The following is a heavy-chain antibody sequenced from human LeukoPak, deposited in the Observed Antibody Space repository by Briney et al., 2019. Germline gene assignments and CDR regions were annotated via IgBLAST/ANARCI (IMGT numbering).Heavy chain of an antibody. J-gene: IGHJ6*03. V-gene: IGHV3-21*01. CDR1: GFTFSSYE. D-gene: IGHD1-1*01. CDR3: ARAELERYMDV. CDR2: ISSSSSYI. Sequence: GGSLRLSCAASGFTFSSYEMNWVRQAPGKGLEWVSSISSSSSYIYYADSVKGRFTISRDNAKNSLYLQMNSLRAEDTAVYYCARAELERYMDVWGKGTTVTISS.